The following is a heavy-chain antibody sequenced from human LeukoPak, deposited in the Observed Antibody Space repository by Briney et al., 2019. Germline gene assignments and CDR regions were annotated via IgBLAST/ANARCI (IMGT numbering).Heavy chain of an antibody. D-gene: IGHD2-2*01. CDR3: AKPSKYGNFFDY. J-gene: IGHJ4*02. V-gene: IGHV3-23*01. CDR2: ISSGGVDT. Sequence: PGGSLRLSCAVSGFRFSMHSMSWVRKAPGKGLEWISAISSGGVDTFYADSVQGRFTVSRDISKNTLYLQMDSLRADDTAVYYCAKPSKYGNFFDYWGQGTLVTVSS. CDR1: GFRFSMHS.